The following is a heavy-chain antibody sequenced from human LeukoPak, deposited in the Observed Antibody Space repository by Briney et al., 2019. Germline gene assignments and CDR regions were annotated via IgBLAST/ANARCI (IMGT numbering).Heavy chain of an antibody. CDR1: GDSVSSNSAA. V-gene: IGHV6-1*01. Sequence: SQTLSLTCAISGDSVSSNSAAWNWIRQSPSRGLEWLGRTYYRSKWYNDYAVSVKSRITINPDTSKNQFSLQLNSVTPEDTAVYYCARDRSSSWFFYVNYYYGMDVWGQGTTVTVSS. D-gene: IGHD6-13*01. CDR2: TYYRSKWYN. CDR3: ARDRSSSWFFYVNYYYGMDV. J-gene: IGHJ6*02.